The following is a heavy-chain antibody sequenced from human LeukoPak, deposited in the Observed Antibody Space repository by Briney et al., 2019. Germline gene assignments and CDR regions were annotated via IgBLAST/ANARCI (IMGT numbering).Heavy chain of an antibody. V-gene: IGHV3-30*18. CDR3: AKLQSLAYYYDSSGYYNDAFDI. CDR2: ISYDGSNK. CDR1: GFTFSSYG. Sequence: PGRSLRLSCAASGFTFSSYGMHWVRQAPGKGLEWVAVISYDGSNKYYADSVKGRFTISRDNSKNTLYLQMNSLRAEDTAVYYCAKLQSLAYYYDSSGYYNDAFDIWGQGTMVTVSS. J-gene: IGHJ3*02. D-gene: IGHD3-22*01.